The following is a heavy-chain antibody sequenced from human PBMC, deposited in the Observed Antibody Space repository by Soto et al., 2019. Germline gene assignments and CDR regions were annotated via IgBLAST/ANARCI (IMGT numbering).Heavy chain of an antibody. CDR3: ARGSTTEKVDS. CDR2: IHNSGSP. D-gene: IGHD4-17*01. V-gene: IGHV4-4*09. CDR1: GGSLSSYY. Sequence: SETLSLTCTVSGGSLSSYYWSWIRQSPGKGLENLGYIHNSGSPYNNPSLKSRVTISADTSKNQFSLKLTSVTAADTAVYYCARGSTTEKVDSWGQGTLVTVSS. J-gene: IGHJ4*02.